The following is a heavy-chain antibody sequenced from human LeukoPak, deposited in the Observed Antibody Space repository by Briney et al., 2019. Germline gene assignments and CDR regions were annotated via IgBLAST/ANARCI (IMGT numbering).Heavy chain of an antibody. CDR1: GFTFSSYG. D-gene: IGHD5-18*01. V-gene: IGHV3-30*02. Sequence: GGSLRLSCAASGFTFSSYGMRWVRQAPGKGLEWVAFIRYDGSNKYYADSVKGRFTISRDNSKNTLYLQMNSLRAEDTAVYYCAKGHSWIQLCFDYWGQGTLVTVSS. J-gene: IGHJ4*02. CDR2: IRYDGSNK. CDR3: AKGHSWIQLCFDY.